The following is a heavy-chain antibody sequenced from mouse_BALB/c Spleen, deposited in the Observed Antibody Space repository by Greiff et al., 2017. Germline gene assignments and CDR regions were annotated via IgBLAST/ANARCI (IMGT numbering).Heavy chain of an antibody. CDR2: INPSTGYT. CDR3: ATTMRFAY. D-gene: IGHD2-4*01. Sequence: QVQLQQSGAELAKPGASVKMSCKASGYTFTSYWMHWVKQRPGQGLEWIGYINPSTGYTEYNQKFKDKATLTADKSSSTAYMQLSSLTSEDSAVYYCATTMRFAYWGQGTLVTVSA. V-gene: IGHV1-7*01. J-gene: IGHJ3*01. CDR1: GYTFTSYW.